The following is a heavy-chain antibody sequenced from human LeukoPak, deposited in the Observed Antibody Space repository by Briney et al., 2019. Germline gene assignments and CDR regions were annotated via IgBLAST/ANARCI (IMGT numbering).Heavy chain of an antibody. CDR3: AKDKSGSYHGGHYFDY. D-gene: IGHD1-26*01. V-gene: IGHV3-23*01. J-gene: IGHJ4*02. CDR2: ISGSGGST. Sequence: GGSLRLSCAASGFTFSSYAMSWVRQAPGKGLEWVSAISGSGGSTYYADSVKGRFTISRDNSKNTLYLQMNSLRAEDTAVYYCAKDKSGSYHGGHYFDYWGQGTLVTVSS. CDR1: GFTFSSYA.